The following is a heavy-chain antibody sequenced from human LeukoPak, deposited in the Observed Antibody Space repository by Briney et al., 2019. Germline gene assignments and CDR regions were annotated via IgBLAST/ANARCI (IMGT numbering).Heavy chain of an antibody. CDR1: GFTFNEFG. J-gene: IGHJ4*02. CDR2: IWYDGSNK. V-gene: IGHV3-30*02. D-gene: IGHD1-26*01. CDR3: AKDRTGGTYYFAIDY. Sequence: GGSLRLSCAASGFTFNEFGVHWVRQAPGQGLEWVALIWYDGSNKYYADSVKGRFTISRDNSKNTLYLQMNSLRAEDTAVYYCAKDRTGGTYYFAIDYWGQGTLVTVSS.